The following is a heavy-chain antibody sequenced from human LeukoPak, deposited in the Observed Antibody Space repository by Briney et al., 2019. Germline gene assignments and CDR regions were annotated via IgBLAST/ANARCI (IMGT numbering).Heavy chain of an antibody. CDR1: GGTFSSYA. V-gene: IGHV1-69*13. J-gene: IGHJ4*02. D-gene: IGHD1-7*01. CDR3: AREGGHWNYVFDY. CDR2: VIPIFGTA. Sequence: GASVKVSCKASGGTFSSYATSWVRQAPGQGLEWMGGVIPIFGTANYAQKFQGRVTITADESTSTAYMELSSLRSEDTAVYYCAREGGHWNYVFDYWGQGTLVTVSS.